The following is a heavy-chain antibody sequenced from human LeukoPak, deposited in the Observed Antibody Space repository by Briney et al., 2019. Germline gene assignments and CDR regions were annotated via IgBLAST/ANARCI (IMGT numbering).Heavy chain of an antibody. CDR2: INHSGST. V-gene: IGHV4-34*01. CDR3: ARVLRPFTIFGVVFKSIDYFDY. Sequence: SETLPLTCAVYGGSFSGYYWSWIRQPPGKGLEWIGEINHSGSTNYNPSLKSRVTISVDTSKNQFSLKLSSVTAADTAVYYCARVLRPFTIFGVVFKSIDYFDYWGQGTLVTVSS. D-gene: IGHD3-3*01. J-gene: IGHJ4*02. CDR1: GGSFSGYY.